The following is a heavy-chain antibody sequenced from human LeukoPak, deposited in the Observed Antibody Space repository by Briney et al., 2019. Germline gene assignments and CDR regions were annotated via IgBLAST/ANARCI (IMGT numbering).Heavy chain of an antibody. Sequence: PGGSLRLSCAASGFTVSSNYMSWVRQAPGKGLEWVSVIYSGGSTYYADSVKGRFTISRDNAKNSVYLQMNSLRDEDTAIYHCARDYGGHGEYFDYWGQGTLVTVSS. J-gene: IGHJ4*02. V-gene: IGHV3-53*01. D-gene: IGHD4-23*01. CDR2: IYSGGST. CDR3: ARDYGGHGEYFDY. CDR1: GFTVSSNY.